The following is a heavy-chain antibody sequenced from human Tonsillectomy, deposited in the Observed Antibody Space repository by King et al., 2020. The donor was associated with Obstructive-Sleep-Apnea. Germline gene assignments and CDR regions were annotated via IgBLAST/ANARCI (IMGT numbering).Heavy chain of an antibody. CDR2: IYYSGNT. Sequence: QLQESGPGLVKPSETLSLSCNVSGGSISSYYWSWIRQPPGKGLEWIGYIYYSGNTNYNPSLKSRVTISVDTSQNRFSLKLDSVTAADTAVYSCARAYSSSHSYFEYWGQGTLVTVSS. J-gene: IGHJ4*02. CDR3: ARAYSSSHSYFEY. CDR1: GGSISSYY. V-gene: IGHV4-59*01. D-gene: IGHD6-13*01.